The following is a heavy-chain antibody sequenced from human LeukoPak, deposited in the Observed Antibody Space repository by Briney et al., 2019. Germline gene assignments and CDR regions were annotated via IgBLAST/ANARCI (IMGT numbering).Heavy chain of an antibody. CDR3: AKSRATDFDY. D-gene: IGHD1-26*01. J-gene: IGHJ4*02. CDR1: GFTFDDYA. Sequence: GGSVRLSCAAYGFTFDDYAMHWVRQAPGKGLEWVSLISGDSTYYADSVKGRFTISRDNSKNSLYLQMNSLRTEDTALYYCAKSRATDFDYWCQGTVVLVSS. CDR2: ISGDST. V-gene: IGHV3-43*02.